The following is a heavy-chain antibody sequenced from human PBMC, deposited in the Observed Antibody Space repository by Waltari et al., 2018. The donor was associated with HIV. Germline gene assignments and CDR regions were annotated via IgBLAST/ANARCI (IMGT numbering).Heavy chain of an antibody. CDR3: AKDKAASGYYFGMDV. CDR1: GFTFADYA. Sequence: EVQLVESGGGLVQPGRSLRLSCAASGFTFADYAMHWVRQVTGNGLEGVAGISWNSGNTGYGDSVKGRFIISRDNAKNSLYLQMDSLRVEDTALYYCAKDKAASGYYFGMDVWGQGTTVTVSS. CDR2: ISWNSGNT. J-gene: IGHJ6*02. D-gene: IGHD6-13*01. V-gene: IGHV3-9*01.